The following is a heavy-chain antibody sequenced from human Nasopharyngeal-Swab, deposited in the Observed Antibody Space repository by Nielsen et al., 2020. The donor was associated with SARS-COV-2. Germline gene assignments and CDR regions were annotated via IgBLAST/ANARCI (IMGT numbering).Heavy chain of an antibody. CDR3: ARGYTSSSGYYYYAMDV. D-gene: IGHD6-6*01. CDR1: GFTVSNNY. Sequence: GESLKISCAASGFTVSNNYMTWVRQAPGKGLEWVSVIYAGGSTDYAGSVKGRFTIARHNSNNTLDLQMSSLRPEDTAAYYCARGYTSSSGYYYYAMDVWGQGTTVTVSS. J-gene: IGHJ6*02. V-gene: IGHV3-53*04. CDR2: IYAGGST.